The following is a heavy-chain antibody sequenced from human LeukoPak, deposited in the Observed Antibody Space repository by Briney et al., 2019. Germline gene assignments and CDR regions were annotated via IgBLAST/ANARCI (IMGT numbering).Heavy chain of an antibody. V-gene: IGHV4-59*01. D-gene: IGHD4-17*01. J-gene: IGHJ6*02. CDR3: AREDPQTTVPEGMDV. CDR2: IYYSGTT. Sequence: SETLSLTCSVSGGSISSYHWSWIRQSPGKGLEWIGYIYYSGTTNYNPSLKSRVTISVDTSKNQFSLKLSSVTAADTAVYYCAREDPQTTVPEGMDVWGQGTTVTVSS. CDR1: GGSISSYH.